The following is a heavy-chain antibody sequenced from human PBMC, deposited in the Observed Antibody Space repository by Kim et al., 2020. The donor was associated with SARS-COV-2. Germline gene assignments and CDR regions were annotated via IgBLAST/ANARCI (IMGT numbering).Heavy chain of an antibody. Sequence: PSLKSRVTISVDTSKNQFSRKLSSVTDADTAVYYCARGSILAVAGILLDYWGQGTLVTVSS. V-gene: IGHV4-34*01. D-gene: IGHD6-19*01. J-gene: IGHJ4*02. CDR3: ARGSILAVAGILLDY.